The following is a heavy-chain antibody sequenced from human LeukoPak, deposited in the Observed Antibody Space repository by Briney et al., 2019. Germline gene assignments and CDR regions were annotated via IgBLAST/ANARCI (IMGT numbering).Heavy chain of an antibody. CDR1: GFTFSSYA. CDR3: AKRANGDYRSLDV. V-gene: IGHV3-23*01. D-gene: IGHD4-17*01. J-gene: IGHJ6*02. CDR2: ISGSGGST. Sequence: GGSLRLSCAASGFTFSSYAMSWVSQAPGKGLEWVSAISGSGGSTYYADSVKGRLTISRDNSKNTLYLQMNSLRAEDTAVYYCAKRANGDYRSLDVWGQGTTVTVSS.